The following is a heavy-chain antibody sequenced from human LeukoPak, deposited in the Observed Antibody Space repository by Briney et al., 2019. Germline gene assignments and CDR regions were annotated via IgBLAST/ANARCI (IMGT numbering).Heavy chain of an antibody. D-gene: IGHD6-6*01. CDR1: GGTFSSYA. CDR2: IIPIFGTA. V-gene: IGHV1-69*05. CDR3: ARVEYSSSYWFDP. Sequence: ASVKVSCKASGGTFSSYAISWVRQAPGQGLEWMGRIIPIFGTANYAQKFQGRVTITTDESTSTAYMELSSLRSEDTAVYYCARVEYSSSYWFDPWGQGTLVTVSS. J-gene: IGHJ5*02.